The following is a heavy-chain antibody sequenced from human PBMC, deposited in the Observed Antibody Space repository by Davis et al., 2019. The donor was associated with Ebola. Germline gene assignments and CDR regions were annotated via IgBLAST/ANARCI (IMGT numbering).Heavy chain of an antibody. J-gene: IGHJ5*01. Sequence: ASVKVSCKASGYTFTTYDIHWVRQASGQGLEWMGWMDPDSGDTNYAQKFQGRVTMTRNSSISTAYMELSSLKSEDTAVYYCVRGRKVARMGSWFDSWGQGTLVTVSS. CDR1: GYTFTTYD. V-gene: IGHV1-8*01. D-gene: IGHD5-12*01. CDR2: MDPDSGDT. CDR3: VRGRKVARMGSWFDS.